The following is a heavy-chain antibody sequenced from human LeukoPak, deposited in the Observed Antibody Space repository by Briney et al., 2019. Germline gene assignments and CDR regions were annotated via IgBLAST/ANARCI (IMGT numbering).Heavy chain of an antibody. V-gene: IGHV4-34*01. Sequence: PSETLSLTCAVYGGSFRGYYWSWIRQPPGKRLEWIGEINHSGSTNYNPSLKSRVTISVDTSKNQFSLKLSSVTAADTAVYYCARHAPVAAASFDYWGQGALVTVSS. J-gene: IGHJ4*02. D-gene: IGHD6-13*01. CDR1: GGSFRGYY. CDR2: INHSGST. CDR3: ARHAPVAAASFDY.